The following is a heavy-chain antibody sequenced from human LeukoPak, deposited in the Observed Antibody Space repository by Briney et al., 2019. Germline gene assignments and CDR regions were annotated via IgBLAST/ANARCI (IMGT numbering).Heavy chain of an antibody. J-gene: IGHJ4*02. D-gene: IGHD3-16*01. CDR2: INHSGST. Sequence: SETLSLTCAVYGGSFSGYYWSWIRQPPGKGLEWIGEINHSGSTNYNPSLKSRVTISVDTSKNQLSLKLSSVTAADTAVYYCARDGVLGGLFVWDYWGRGTLVTVSS. CDR1: GGSFSGYY. CDR3: ARDGVLGGLFVWDY. V-gene: IGHV4-34*01.